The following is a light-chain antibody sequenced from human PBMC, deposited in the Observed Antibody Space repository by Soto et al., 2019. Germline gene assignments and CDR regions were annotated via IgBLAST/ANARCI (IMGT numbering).Light chain of an antibody. CDR2: AAP. CDR3: QQLKNYPLT. CDR1: QGISSY. J-gene: IGKJ4*01. V-gene: IGKV1-9*01. Sequence: DIQLTQSPSFLSASVGDRVTITCRASQGISSYLAWYQQRPGKAPKFLMYAAPTLQSGVPSRFSGSGSGTEFALTISSLQPEDFATYYCQQLKNYPLTFGGRTKVDI.